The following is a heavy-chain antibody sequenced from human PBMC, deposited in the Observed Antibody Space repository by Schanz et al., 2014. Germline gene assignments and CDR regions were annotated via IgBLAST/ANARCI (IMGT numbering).Heavy chain of an antibody. J-gene: IGHJ4*02. CDR1: RFSFSTHA. Sequence: EVQLVESGGGLVQPGGSLRLSCAASRFSFSTHAMSWVRQAPGQGLEWVSGISGSGVITYYEDSVKGRFTISRDNSKNTLYLQMNSLRAEDTAIYYCAKYRYSVFDFDYWGQGTLVTVSS. CDR3: AKYRYSVFDFDY. V-gene: IGHV3-23*04. D-gene: IGHD3-16*02. CDR2: ISGSGVIT.